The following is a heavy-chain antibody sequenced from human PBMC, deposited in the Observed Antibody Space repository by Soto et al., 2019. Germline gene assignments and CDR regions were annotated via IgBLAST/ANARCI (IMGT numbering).Heavy chain of an antibody. CDR2: ISYDGSNK. CDR1: GFTFSSYG. CDR3: AKGGGYYYGSGSHYYGMDV. V-gene: IGHV3-30*18. D-gene: IGHD3-10*01. J-gene: IGHJ6*02. Sequence: QVQLVESGGGVVQPGRSLRLSCAASGFTFSSYGMHWVRQAPGKGLEWVAVISYDGSNKYYADSVKGRFTISRDNSKNTLYLQMNSLRAEDTAVYYCAKGGGYYYGSGSHYYGMDVWGQGTTFTVSS.